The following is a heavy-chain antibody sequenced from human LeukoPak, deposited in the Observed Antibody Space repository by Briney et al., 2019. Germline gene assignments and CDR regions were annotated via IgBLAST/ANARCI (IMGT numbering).Heavy chain of an antibody. CDR1: GGAISMSPYY. D-gene: IGHD3-9*01. CDR3: AREGSRYSPI. Sequence: ASETLSLTCTVSGGAISMSPYYWGWIRQPPGKGLEWIANIYYSGSTYYNPSLKSRVTISVDTSKNQFSLKLSSVTAADTAVHYCAREGSRYSPIWGQGTMVTVSS. CDR2: IYYSGST. J-gene: IGHJ3*02. V-gene: IGHV4-39*07.